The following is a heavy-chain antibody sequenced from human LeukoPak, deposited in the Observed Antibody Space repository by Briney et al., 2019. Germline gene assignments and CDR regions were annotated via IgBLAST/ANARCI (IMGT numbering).Heavy chain of an antibody. CDR2: IRHDGGDK. D-gene: IGHD1-26*01. Sequence: GGSLRLSCAASGFTFSSHGLHWVRQAPGKGLECVASIRHDGGDKYYSESVKGRFTISKDNTKNTLFLYMNSLRPEDTAMYYCVRWSGTYPLYYLDYXXXGTXVTVXS. CDR1: GFTFSSHG. J-gene: IGHJ4*01. V-gene: IGHV3-30*02. CDR3: VRWSGTYPLYYLDY.